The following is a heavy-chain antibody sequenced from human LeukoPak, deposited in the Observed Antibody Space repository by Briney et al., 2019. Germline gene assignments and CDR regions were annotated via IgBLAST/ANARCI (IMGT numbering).Heavy chain of an antibody. J-gene: IGHJ4*02. CDR1: GYTFTGYY. V-gene: IGHV1-46*01. CDR3: ARARSSWRFDY. CDR2: INPSGGST. Sequence: GASVKVSCKASGYTFTGYYMHWVRQAPGQGLEWMGKINPSGGSTSYAQKFQGRVNMTRDTSTSTVYMELSSLRSEDTAVYYCARARSSWRFDYWGQGTLVTVSS. D-gene: IGHD6-13*01.